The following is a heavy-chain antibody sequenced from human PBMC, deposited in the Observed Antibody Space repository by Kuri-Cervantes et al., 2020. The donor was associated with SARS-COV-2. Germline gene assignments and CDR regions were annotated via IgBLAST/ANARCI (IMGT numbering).Heavy chain of an antibody. V-gene: IGHV3-53*01. D-gene: IGHD3-10*01. CDR3: ARVLSRFPDY. CDR1: EFSISDNY. CDR2: IDSGGNT. J-gene: IGHJ4*02. Sequence: GESLKISCAASEFSISDNYMSWVRQAPGKGLEWVSTIDSGGNTNYADSVKGRFTVSRDNSKNTLHLRMNGLRAEDTAMYYCARVLSRFPDYWGQGTLVTVSS.